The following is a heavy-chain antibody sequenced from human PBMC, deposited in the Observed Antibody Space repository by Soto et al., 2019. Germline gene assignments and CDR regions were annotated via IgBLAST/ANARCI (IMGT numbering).Heavy chain of an antibody. CDR1: GFTFSSYS. V-gene: IGHV3-21*01. CDR2: ISSSSSYI. CDR3: ARAAIINWFDP. Sequence: EVQLVESGGGLVKPGGSLRLSCAASGFTFSSYSMSWVRQAPGKGLEWVSSISSSSSYIYYADSVKGRFTISRDNAKNSLYLQMNSLRAEDTAVYYCARAAIINWFDPWGQGTLVTVSS. J-gene: IGHJ5*02.